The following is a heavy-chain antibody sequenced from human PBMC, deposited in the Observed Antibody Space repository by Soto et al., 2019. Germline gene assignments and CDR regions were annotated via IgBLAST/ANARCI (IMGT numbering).Heavy chain of an antibody. D-gene: IGHD2-15*01. J-gene: IGHJ4*02. CDR3: ARGLGGWPDY. V-gene: IGHV1-3*01. CDR2: INAGNGNT. CDR1: GSTFTRYA. Sequence: ASVKVSCKASGSTFTRYAMHWVRQAPGQRHEWMGWINAGNGNTKYSQKFQGRVTITRDTSASTAYMELSSLRSEDTAVYYCARGLGGWPDYWGQGTLVTVSS.